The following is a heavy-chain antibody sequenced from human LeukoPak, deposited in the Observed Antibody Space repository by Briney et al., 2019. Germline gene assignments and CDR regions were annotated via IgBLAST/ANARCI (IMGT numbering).Heavy chain of an antibody. CDR2: ICGSGTNT. V-gene: IGHV3-23*01. Sequence: GGSLRLSCAASGFSFRSYAMSWVRQAPGRGVEWVSAICGSGTNTYYADSVKGRFTISRDNSKNTLDLQMNSLRAEDTAVYYCAKAGGGNCFSSLDFWGQGTLVTVS. CDR1: GFSFRSYA. J-gene: IGHJ4*02. D-gene: IGHD2-15*01. CDR3: AKAGGGNCFSSLDF.